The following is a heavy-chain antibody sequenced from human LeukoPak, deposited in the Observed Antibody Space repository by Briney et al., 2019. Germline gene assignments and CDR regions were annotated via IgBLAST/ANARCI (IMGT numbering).Heavy chain of an antibody. D-gene: IGHD2-2*02. CDR2: IIPILGIA. CDR1: GGTFSSYA. V-gene: IGHV1-69*04. J-gene: IGHJ4*02. Sequence: ASVKVSCKASGGTFSSYAISWVRQAPGQGLEWMGRIIPILGIANYAQKFQGRVTITADKSTSTAYMELSSLRSEDTAVYYCASHGYCSSTSCYTYFDYWGQGTLVSVSS. CDR3: ASHGYCSSTSCYTYFDY.